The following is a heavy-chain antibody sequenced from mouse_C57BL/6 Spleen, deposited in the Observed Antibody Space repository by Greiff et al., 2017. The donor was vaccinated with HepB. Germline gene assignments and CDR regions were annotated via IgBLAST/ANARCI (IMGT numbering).Heavy chain of an antibody. CDR2: IDPETGGT. D-gene: IGHD1-1*01. CDR1: GYTFTDYE. V-gene: IGHV1-15*01. J-gene: IGHJ2*01. CDR3: TRSDYAYYFDY. Sequence: VQGVESGAELVRPGASVTLSCKASGYTFTDYEMHWVKQTPVHGLEWIGAIDPETGGTAYNQKFKGKAILTADKSSSTAYMELRSLTSEDSAVYYCTRSDYAYYFDYWGQGTTLTVSS.